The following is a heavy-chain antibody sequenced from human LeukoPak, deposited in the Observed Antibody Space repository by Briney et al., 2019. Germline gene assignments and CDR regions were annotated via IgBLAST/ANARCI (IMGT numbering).Heavy chain of an antibody. Sequence: ASVKVSCKASGYTFTGYYMHWVRQAPGQGLEWMGWINPNSGGTNYAQKFQGRVTMTRDTSISTAYMELSRLRSDDTAVYYCATAPFNYYDSSGYPGNWFDPWGQGTLVTVSS. D-gene: IGHD3-22*01. CDR2: INPNSGGT. J-gene: IGHJ5*02. CDR1: GYTFTGYY. CDR3: ATAPFNYYDSSGYPGNWFDP. V-gene: IGHV1-2*02.